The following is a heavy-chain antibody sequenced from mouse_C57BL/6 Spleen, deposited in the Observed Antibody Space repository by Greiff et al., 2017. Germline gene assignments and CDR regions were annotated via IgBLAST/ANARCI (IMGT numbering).Heavy chain of an antibody. CDR2: ISYDGSN. CDR1: GYSITSGYY. J-gene: IGHJ4*01. CDR3: AREGLGRPGDY. D-gene: IGHD3-1*01. V-gene: IGHV3-6*01. Sequence: EVQRVESGPGLVKPSQSLSLTCSVTGYSITSGYYWNWIRQFPGNKLEWMGYISYDGSNNYNPSLKNRISITRDTSKNQFFLKLNSVTTEDTATYYCAREGLGRPGDYWGQGTSVTVSS.